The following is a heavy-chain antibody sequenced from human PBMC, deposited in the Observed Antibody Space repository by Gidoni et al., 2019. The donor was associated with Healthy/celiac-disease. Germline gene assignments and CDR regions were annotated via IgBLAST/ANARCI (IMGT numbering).Heavy chain of an antibody. CDR2: ISYDGSNK. V-gene: IGHV3-30*18. J-gene: IGHJ3*02. CDR1: GFTFSSYG. D-gene: IGHD1-26*01. CDR3: AKELWELQKRRPQRAFDI. Sequence: QVQLVESGGGVVQPGRSLRLSCAASGFTFSSYGMHWVRQAPGKGLEWVAVISYDGSNKYYADSVKGRFTISRDNSKNTLYLQMNSLRAEDTAVYYCAKELWELQKRRPQRAFDIWGQGTMVTVSS.